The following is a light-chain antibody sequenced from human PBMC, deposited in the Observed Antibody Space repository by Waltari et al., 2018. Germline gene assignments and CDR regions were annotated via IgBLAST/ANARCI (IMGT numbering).Light chain of an antibody. CDR2: QDN. Sequence: SYELTHPPSVSVSPGQTASIPCPGYKLGVKDPCWYQQKPGQSPVLVIYQDNKRPSGIPERFSGSNSGNTATLTISGTQAMDEADYYCQAWDSSTVVFGGGTKLTVL. V-gene: IGLV3-1*01. CDR3: QAWDSSTVV. CDR1: KLGVKD. J-gene: IGLJ2*01.